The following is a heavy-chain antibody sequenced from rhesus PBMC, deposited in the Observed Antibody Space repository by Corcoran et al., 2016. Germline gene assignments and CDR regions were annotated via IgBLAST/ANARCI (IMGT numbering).Heavy chain of an antibody. V-gene: IGHV4-93*01. CDR3: ASQWPTGVIIQPDY. D-gene: IGHD3-34*01. Sequence: QVQLQESGPAVVKPSETLSLTCAVSGGSISSSNWWSWIRQSPGKGLEWIGGIYGSGGSTEYNPSLKSRVTISKDASKNQFSLKLSSVTAADTAVYYCASQWPTGVIIQPDYWGQGVLVTVSS. CDR1: GGSISSSNW. J-gene: IGHJ4*01. CDR2: IYGSGGST.